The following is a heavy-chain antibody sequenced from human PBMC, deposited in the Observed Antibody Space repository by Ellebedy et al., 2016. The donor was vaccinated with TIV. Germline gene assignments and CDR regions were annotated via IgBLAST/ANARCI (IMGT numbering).Heavy chain of an antibody. J-gene: IGHJ4*02. CDR1: GFTFSNYW. CDR3: ATTLNYGGNCFFDN. V-gene: IGHV3-7*01. CDR2: IKQDGSEK. D-gene: IGHD4-23*01. Sequence: GESLKISCGASGFTFSNYWMNWVRQAPGKGLGWVANIKQDGSEKYYVDSVKGRFTISRDNAKNSVDLQMKTLRAEDTAVYSSATTLNYGGNCFFDNWGQGTLVTGSS.